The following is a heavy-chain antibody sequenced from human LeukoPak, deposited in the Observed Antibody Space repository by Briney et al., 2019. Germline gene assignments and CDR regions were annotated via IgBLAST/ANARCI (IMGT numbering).Heavy chain of an antibody. Sequence: ASVKVSCKASGYTFTSYDINWVRQATGQGLEWMGWMNPNSGNTGYAQKFQGRVTMTRNTSISTAYMELSSLRSEDTAVYYCARVEGYCSGGSCYSSWYFDLWGRGTLVTVSS. V-gene: IGHV1-8*01. J-gene: IGHJ2*01. CDR3: ARVEGYCSGGSCYSSWYFDL. CDR2: MNPNSGNT. D-gene: IGHD2-15*01. CDR1: GYTFTSYD.